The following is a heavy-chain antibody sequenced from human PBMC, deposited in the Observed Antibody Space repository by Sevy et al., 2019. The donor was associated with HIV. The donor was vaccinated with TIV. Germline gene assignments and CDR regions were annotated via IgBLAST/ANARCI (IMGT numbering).Heavy chain of an antibody. J-gene: IGHJ6*03. CDR1: GFSFDSYG. CDR2: ISGSGTRT. D-gene: IGHD3-22*01. CDR3: AKGGGGHYDPDEIAYYFYYYNMDV. V-gene: IGHV3-23*01. Sequence: GGSLRLSCAVSGFSFDSYGMTWVRQPPGKGLEWVSAISGSGTRTYYADSVKGRFIISRDNSKNTLDLQMNSLRAEDTAIYYCAKGGGGHYDPDEIAYYFYYYNMDVWGKGTTVTVSS.